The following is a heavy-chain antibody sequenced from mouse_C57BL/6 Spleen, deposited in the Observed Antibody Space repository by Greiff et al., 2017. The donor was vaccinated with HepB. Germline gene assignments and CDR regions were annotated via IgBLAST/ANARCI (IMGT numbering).Heavy chain of an antibody. CDR3: AREDGYGDFDV. V-gene: IGHV1-4*01. CDR1: GYTFTSYT. J-gene: IGHJ1*03. CDR2: INPSSGYT. D-gene: IGHD2-3*01. Sequence: QQSGAELARPGASVKMSCKASGYTFTSYTMHWVKQRPGQGLEWIGYINPSSGYTKYNQKFKDKATLTADKSSSTAYMQLSSLTSEDSAVYYCAREDGYGDFDVWGTGTTVTVSS.